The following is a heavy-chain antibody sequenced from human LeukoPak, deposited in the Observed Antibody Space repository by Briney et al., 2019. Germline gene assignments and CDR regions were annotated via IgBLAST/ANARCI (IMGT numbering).Heavy chain of an antibody. D-gene: IGHD6-13*01. J-gene: IGHJ6*03. CDR1: GYTFTGYY. CDR2: INPNSGGT. Sequence: ASVKVSRKASGYTFTGYYMHWVRQAPGQGLEWMGWINPNSGGTNYAQKFQGRVTMTRDTSISTAYMELSRLRSDDTAVYYCARDPGIAAPWYYYYYMDVWGKGTTVTVSS. V-gene: IGHV1-2*02. CDR3: ARDPGIAAPWYYYYYMDV.